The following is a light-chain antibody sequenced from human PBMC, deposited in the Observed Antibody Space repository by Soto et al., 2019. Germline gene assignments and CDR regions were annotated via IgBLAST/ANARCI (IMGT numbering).Light chain of an antibody. CDR1: QSISTW. CDR2: KAI. J-gene: IGKJ2*01. CDR3: QRYNDLQYI. V-gene: IGKV1-5*03. Sequence: DIQMTQSPSTLSASVGDRVTITCRTSQSISTWLAWYQQKPGKAPKLLIYKAINLLSGVPSRFSGSGSGTEFSLTISSLHPDDVATYYCQRYNDLQYIFGQGTRLEMK.